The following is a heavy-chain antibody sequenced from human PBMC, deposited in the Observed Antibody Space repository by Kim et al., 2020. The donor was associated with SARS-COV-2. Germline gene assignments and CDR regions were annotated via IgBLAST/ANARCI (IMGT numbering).Heavy chain of an antibody. D-gene: IGHD5-18*01. Sequence: PSLKSRVTISVDTSTNQFSLKLSSVTAADTAVYYCARSGYSYGTGYYFDYWGQGTLVTVSS. J-gene: IGHJ4*02. V-gene: IGHV4-59*01. CDR3: ARSGYSYGTGYYFDY.